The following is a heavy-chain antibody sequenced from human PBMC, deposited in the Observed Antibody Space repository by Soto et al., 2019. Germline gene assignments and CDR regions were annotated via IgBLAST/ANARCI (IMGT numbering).Heavy chain of an antibody. V-gene: IGHV4-59*01. D-gene: IGHD2-21*02. Sequence: SETLPLPSTVSGGSIRRYYWSWFRHPPGKGLEGIGYMYNTGSTAYNPPFKSRVTISVDTSKNQFSLKLNSVTAADTAVYYCARDLWGYCGTDCYPLDVWGQGTTVTVS. CDR1: GGSIRRYY. CDR2: MYNTGST. J-gene: IGHJ6*02. CDR3: ARDLWGYCGTDCYPLDV.